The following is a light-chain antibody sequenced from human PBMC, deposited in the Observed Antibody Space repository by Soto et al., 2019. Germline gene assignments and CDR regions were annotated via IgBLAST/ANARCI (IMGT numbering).Light chain of an antibody. V-gene: IGKV3-15*01. J-gene: IGKJ2*02. CDR3: QQYNNWPPWT. Sequence: EIVMTQSPATLSVSPGERATLSCRASQRVSRNLAWYQQKPGQAPRLLNYGASTRATGIPARFSGSGSGTEFPITIRSLQSEDFAVYSCQQYNNWPPWTFGHGTKLEIK. CDR2: GAS. CDR1: QRVSRN.